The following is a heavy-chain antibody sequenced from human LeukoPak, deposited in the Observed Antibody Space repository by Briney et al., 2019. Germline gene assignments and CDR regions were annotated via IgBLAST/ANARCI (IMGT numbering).Heavy chain of an antibody. V-gene: IGHV4-4*02. CDR3: TRRTATPYYFDY. Sequence: SETLSLTCTVSGGSISSTNWWSWVRQPPGQGLEWIGEIFHSGSTSYTPALKSRVTISVDKSKNYFSLHLSSVTAADTAVYYCTRRTATPYYFDYWGQGTLVTVSS. J-gene: IGHJ4*02. CDR1: GGSISSTNW. CDR2: IFHSGST. D-gene: IGHD2-21*02.